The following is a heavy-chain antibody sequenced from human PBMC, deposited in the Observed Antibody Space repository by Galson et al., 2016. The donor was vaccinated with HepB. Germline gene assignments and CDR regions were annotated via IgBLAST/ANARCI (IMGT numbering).Heavy chain of an antibody. CDR3: ARGSFKGRGGFDY. D-gene: IGHD3-10*01. J-gene: IGHJ4*02. Sequence: ETLSLTCAVFGGSFTGPFWTWIRQPPGKGLEFVGEINHAGRTDYNSSLKSRVTMSIDTSKNQFSLKLSFVTVADTAVYYCARGSFKGRGGFDYWGQGTLVSVSS. CDR2: INHAGRT. V-gene: IGHV4-34*01. CDR1: GGSFTGPF.